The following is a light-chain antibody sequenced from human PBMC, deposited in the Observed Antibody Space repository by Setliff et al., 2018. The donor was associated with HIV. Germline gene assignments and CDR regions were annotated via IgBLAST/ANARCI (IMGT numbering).Light chain of an antibody. CDR3: SSYTSSGTLV. Sequence: QSALTQPPSVSGAPGQTVTISCSGDTSNIGAGSDVHWYQQLPRRAPKLLIYGSRFRPSGVPDRFSGSRSGTSASLTISGLQAEDEADYYCSSYTSSGTLVFGTGTKVTVL. V-gene: IGLV1-40*01. CDR2: GSR. CDR1: TSNIGAGSD. J-gene: IGLJ1*01.